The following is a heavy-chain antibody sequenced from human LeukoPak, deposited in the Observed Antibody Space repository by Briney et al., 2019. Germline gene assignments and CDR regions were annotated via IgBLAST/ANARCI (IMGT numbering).Heavy chain of an antibody. D-gene: IGHD3-16*01. V-gene: IGHV4-39*07. CDR2: LLYSGST. J-gene: IGHJ4*02. CDR1: GVSISSTNYF. Sequence: SETLSLTCSVSGVSISSTNYFWGWIRQPPGKGLEWIGGLLYSGSTYYHPSLKSRVSISVDTSKNQFSLKLTSVTAADTAVYFCFADRGGDQGDSWGQGTLVTVSS. CDR3: FADRGGDQGDS.